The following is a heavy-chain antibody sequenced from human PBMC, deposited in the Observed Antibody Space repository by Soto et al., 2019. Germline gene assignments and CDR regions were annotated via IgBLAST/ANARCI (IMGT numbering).Heavy chain of an antibody. D-gene: IGHD4-4*01. CDR3: ARDKEATVKPYYYYYMDV. CDR2: IYYSGST. V-gene: IGHV4-59*01. J-gene: IGHJ6*03. Sequence: SETLSLTCTVSGGSISSYYWSWIRQPPGKGLEWIGYIYYSGSTNYNPSLKSRVTISVDTSKNQFSLKLGSVTAADTAVYYCARDKEATVKPYYYYYMDVWGKGTTVTVSS. CDR1: GGSISSYY.